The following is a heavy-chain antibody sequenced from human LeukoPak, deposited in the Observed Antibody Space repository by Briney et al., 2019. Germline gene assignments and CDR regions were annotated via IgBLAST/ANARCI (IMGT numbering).Heavy chain of an antibody. CDR3: AQTDESRYFDWFDY. CDR1: GFSLRSSGVS. V-gene: IGHV2-5*02. CDR2: IYWDDDK. Sequence: SGPTLVNPTPTLTLTCTFSGFSLRSSGVSVGWFRQPPGKALEWLALIYWDDDKRYSPSLESRLTITKDTSKNQVVLTMTNMDPVDTATYCCAQTDESRYFDWFDYWGQGTLVTVSS. D-gene: IGHD3-9*01. J-gene: IGHJ4*02.